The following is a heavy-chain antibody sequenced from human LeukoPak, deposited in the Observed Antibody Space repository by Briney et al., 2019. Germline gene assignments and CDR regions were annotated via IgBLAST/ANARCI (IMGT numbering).Heavy chain of an antibody. CDR2: IIPIFGTA. CDR3: ASNSYGYKPNAFDI. J-gene: IGHJ3*02. Sequence: GSSVKVSCKASGGTFISYAISWVRQAPGQGREWMGGIIPIFGTANYAQKFQGRVTITTDESTSKAYMELSSLRSEDTAVYYCASNSYGYKPNAFDIWGQGTMVTVSS. D-gene: IGHD5-18*01. V-gene: IGHV1-69*05. CDR1: GGTFISYA.